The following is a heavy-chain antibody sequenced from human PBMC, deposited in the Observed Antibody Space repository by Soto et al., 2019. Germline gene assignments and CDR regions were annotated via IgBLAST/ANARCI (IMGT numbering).Heavy chain of an antibody. CDR2: IIPIFGTA. CDR1: GGTFSSYA. CDR3: ARGILHDYGGPNWFDP. D-gene: IGHD4-17*01. V-gene: IGHV1-69*13. J-gene: IGHJ5*02. Sequence: ASVKVSCKASGGTFSSYAISWVRQAPGQGLEWMGGIIPIFGTANYAQRFQGRVTITADESTSTAYMELSSLRSEDTAVYYCARGILHDYGGPNWFDPWGQGTLVTVSS.